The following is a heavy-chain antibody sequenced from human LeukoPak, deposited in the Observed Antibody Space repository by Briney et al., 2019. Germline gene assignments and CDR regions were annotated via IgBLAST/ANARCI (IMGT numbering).Heavy chain of an antibody. J-gene: IGHJ3*02. CDR1: GFSFSDHE. V-gene: IGHV3-48*03. CDR3: ARRTSGAFAI. CDR2: ISSSGSDK. Sequence: GGSLRLSCAASGFSFSDHEMNWVRQAPGKGLEWVSYISSSGSDKYYPDSVEGRFTISRDNAKNSLYLQMNSLRAEDTAVYYCARRTSGAFAIWGQGTMVTVSS.